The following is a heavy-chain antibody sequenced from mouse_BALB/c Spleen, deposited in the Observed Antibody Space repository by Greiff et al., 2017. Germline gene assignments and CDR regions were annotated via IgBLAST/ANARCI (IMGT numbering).Heavy chain of an antibody. J-gene: IGHJ2*01. V-gene: IGHV5-6-5*01. CDR3: ARDGNYFDY. CDR2: ISSGGST. Sequence: DVHLVESGGGLVKPGGSLKLSCAASGFTFSSYAMSWVRQTPEKRLEWVASISSGGSTYYPDNVKGRFTISRDNARNILYLQMSSLRSEDTAMYYCARDGNYFDYWGQGTTLTVSS. CDR1: GFTFSSYA. D-gene: IGHD2-1*01.